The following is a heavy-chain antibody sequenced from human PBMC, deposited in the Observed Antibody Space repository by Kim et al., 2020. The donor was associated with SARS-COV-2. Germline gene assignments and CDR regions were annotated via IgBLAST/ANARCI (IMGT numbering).Heavy chain of an antibody. J-gene: IGHJ6*02. D-gene: IGHD3-10*01. CDR1: GFAFSSYD. CDR3: ARVGPMIGGIIVNYYAMDV. Sequence: GGSLRLSCTASGFAFSSYDIHWVRQAPGKGLEWVALVSHDGTQKSHADSLKGRFSISRDNSKKTLYLQMNSLRREDTAVYYCARVGPMIGGIIVNYYAMDVWGLGTTVTVSS. CDR2: VSHDGTQK. V-gene: IGHV3-30*03.